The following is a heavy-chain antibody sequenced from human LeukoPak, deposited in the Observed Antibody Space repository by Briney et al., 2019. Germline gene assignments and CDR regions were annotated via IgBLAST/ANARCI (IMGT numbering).Heavy chain of an antibody. J-gene: IGHJ4*02. Sequence: SETLSLTCTVSGGSISSYYWSWIRQPPGKGLEWIGYIYYSGSTNYNPSLKSRVTISVDTSTNQFSLKLSSVTAADTAVYYCAASPYYGSGSYYEAPFDYWGQGTLVTVSS. CDR2: IYYSGST. CDR3: AASPYYGSGSYYEAPFDY. V-gene: IGHV4-59*01. D-gene: IGHD3-10*01. CDR1: GGSISSYY.